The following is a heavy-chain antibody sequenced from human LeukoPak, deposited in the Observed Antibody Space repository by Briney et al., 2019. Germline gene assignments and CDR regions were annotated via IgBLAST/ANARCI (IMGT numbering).Heavy chain of an antibody. D-gene: IGHD3-16*01. V-gene: IGHV4-39*07. Sequence: SETLSLTCTVSGGSITSSSYYWGWIRQPPGKGLEWIGSIYYSENTYYNPSLKSRVTISVDTSKNQFSLKLSSVTAADTAVYYCARAPGGVDYWGQGTLVTVSS. J-gene: IGHJ4*02. CDR2: IYYSENT. CDR3: ARAPGGVDY. CDR1: GGSITSSSYY.